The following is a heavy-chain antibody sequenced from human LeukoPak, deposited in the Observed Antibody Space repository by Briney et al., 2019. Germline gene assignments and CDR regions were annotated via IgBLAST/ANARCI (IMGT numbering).Heavy chain of an antibody. Sequence: GRSLRLSCAASGFTFSSYGMHWVRQAPGKGLEWVELISYDGSKKYYPDSVKGRFTISRDNSKNTLYLQMNSLRAEDTAVYYCAKLEYRSSIYAFDVWGQGTMVTVSS. CDR1: GFTFSSYG. V-gene: IGHV3-30*18. CDR3: AKLEYRSSIYAFDV. CDR2: ISYDGSKK. D-gene: IGHD6-6*01. J-gene: IGHJ3*01.